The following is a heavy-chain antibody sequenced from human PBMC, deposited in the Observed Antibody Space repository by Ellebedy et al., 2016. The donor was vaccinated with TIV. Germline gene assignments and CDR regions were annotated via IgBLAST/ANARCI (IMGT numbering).Heavy chain of an antibody. CDR2: ISTYNGTT. D-gene: IGHD3-3*02. V-gene: IGHV1-18*04. Sequence: AASVKVSCKASGYTFTSYGIAWVRQAPGQGLEWMGWISTYNGTTNYAPKLQGRVTMTTDTSTSTAYMELRSLRSDDTAVYYCARDHFRNWFDPWGQGTLVTVSS. J-gene: IGHJ5*02. CDR1: GYTFTSYG. CDR3: ARDHFRNWFDP.